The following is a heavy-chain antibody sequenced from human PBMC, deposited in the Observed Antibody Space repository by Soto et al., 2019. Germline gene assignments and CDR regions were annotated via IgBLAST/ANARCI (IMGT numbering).Heavy chain of an antibody. CDR1: GYTFTSYG. Sequence: GASVKVSCKASGYTFTSYGISWVRQAPGQGLEWMGGISAYNGNTNYAQKLQGRVTMTTDTSTSTAYMELRSLRSDDTAVYYCARERRVNSGSYDKYYYGMDVWGQGTTVTVSS. V-gene: IGHV1-18*01. J-gene: IGHJ6*02. CDR3: ARERRVNSGSYDKYYYGMDV. D-gene: IGHD1-26*01. CDR2: ISAYNGNT.